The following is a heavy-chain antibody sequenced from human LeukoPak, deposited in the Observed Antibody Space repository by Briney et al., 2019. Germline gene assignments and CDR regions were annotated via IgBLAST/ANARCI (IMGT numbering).Heavy chain of an antibody. CDR1: GFTFSSYA. CDR2: ISGSGGSK. J-gene: IGHJ4*02. D-gene: IGHD3-10*01. CDR3: AKDQRYFGSGSDSYFDY. V-gene: IGHV3-23*01. Sequence: PGGSLRLSCAASGFTFSSYAMSWVRQAPGKGLEWVSGISGSGGSKYFADSVKGRFTISRDNSKNTLYLQMNSLRAEDTAVYYRAKDQRYFGSGSDSYFDYWGQGTLVTVSS.